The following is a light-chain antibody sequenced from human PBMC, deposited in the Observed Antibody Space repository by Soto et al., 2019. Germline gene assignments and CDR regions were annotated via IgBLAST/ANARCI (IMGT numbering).Light chain of an antibody. CDR1: QSVSSSY. CDR2: GAS. CDR3: QQYGSSPLT. J-gene: IGKJ4*01. V-gene: IGKV3-20*01. Sequence: EIVLTQSPGTLSLSPGEGAALSCRASQSVSSSYLAWYQQKPGQAPRLLIYGASSRATGIPGRFSGSGSRTDFTLTISRLEPEDFALYYCQQYGSSPLTFGGGTKVEIK.